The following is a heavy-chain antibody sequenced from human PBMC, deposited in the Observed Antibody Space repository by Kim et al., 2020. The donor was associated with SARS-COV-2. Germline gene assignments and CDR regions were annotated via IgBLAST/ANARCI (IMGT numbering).Heavy chain of an antibody. Sequence: VKGRFTISRDNAKNSLCLQMNSLRAEDTAVYYCARDARIPPFYYYYGMDVWGQGTTVTVSS. J-gene: IGHJ6*02. CDR3: ARDARIPPFYYYYGMDV. V-gene: IGHV3-11*05. D-gene: IGHD2-15*01.